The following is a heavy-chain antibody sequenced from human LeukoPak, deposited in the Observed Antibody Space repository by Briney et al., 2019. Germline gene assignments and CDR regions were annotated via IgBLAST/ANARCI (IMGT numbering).Heavy chain of an antibody. Sequence: PSETLSLTCTVSGGSISSYYWSWIRQPAGKGLEWIGRIYTSGSTNYNPSLKSRVTMSVDTSKNQFSLKLSSVTAADTAGYYCARVGSGSGSYSKVLSYYFDYWGQGTLVTVSS. CDR3: ARVGSGSGSYSKVLSYYFDY. D-gene: IGHD3-10*01. V-gene: IGHV4-4*07. CDR2: IYTSGST. J-gene: IGHJ4*02. CDR1: GGSISSYY.